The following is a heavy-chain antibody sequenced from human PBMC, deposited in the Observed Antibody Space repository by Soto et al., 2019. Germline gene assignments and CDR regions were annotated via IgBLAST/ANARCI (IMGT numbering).Heavy chain of an antibody. CDR1: GGSFSGYY. D-gene: IGHD2-15*01. Sequence: SETLSLTCAVYGGSFSGYYWSWIRQPPGKGLEWIGEINHSGSTNYNPSLKSRVTISVDTSKNHFSLKLSSVTAADTAVYYCARAVGYCSGGSCLNAFDIWGQGTMVT. CDR2: INHSGST. CDR3: ARAVGYCSGGSCLNAFDI. V-gene: IGHV4-34*01. J-gene: IGHJ3*02.